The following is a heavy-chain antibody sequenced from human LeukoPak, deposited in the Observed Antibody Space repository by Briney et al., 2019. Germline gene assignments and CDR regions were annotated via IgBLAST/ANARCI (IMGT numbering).Heavy chain of an antibody. J-gene: IGHJ3*01. Sequence: PGGSLRLSCAASGFTFSSYGMSWVRQAPGKGLEWVSGISGSGVSTFYANPVKGRFTISRDNSKNTLYLQMNTLRAEDTAVYFCGRGGDGIDVWGQGTTVIVSS. V-gene: IGHV3-23*01. CDR2: ISGSGVST. CDR1: GFTFSSYG. CDR3: GRGGDGIDV.